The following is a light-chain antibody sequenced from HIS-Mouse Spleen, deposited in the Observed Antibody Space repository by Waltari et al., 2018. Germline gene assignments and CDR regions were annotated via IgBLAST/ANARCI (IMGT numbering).Light chain of an antibody. V-gene: IGLV3-1*01. Sequence: SYELTQPPSVSVSPGQTARITCSGDALPKKYACWYQQKAGQSPVLVIYQDSKRPSGIPERFSSSNSGNTATLTISGTQAMDEADYYCQAWDSSTAPWVFGGWTKLTVL. CDR1: ALPKKY. CDR2: QDS. J-gene: IGLJ3*02. CDR3: QAWDSSTAPWV.